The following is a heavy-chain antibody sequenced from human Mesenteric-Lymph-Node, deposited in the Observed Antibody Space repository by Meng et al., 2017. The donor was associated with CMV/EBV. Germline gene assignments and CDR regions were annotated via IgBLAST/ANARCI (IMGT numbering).Heavy chain of an antibody. J-gene: IGHJ4*02. V-gene: IGHV4-34*01. D-gene: IGHD4-23*01. CDR3: ARHQRWLKSEGGFNY. CDR1: GGSFSGYY. Sequence: VQLSQWGAGLLKPSETLALTCAVYGGSFSGYYWSWIRQPPWKGLEWIGEINHSGSTNYNPSLKSRVTISVDTSKNQFSLKLSSVTAADTAVYYCARHQRWLKSEGGFNYWGQGTLVTVSS. CDR2: INHSGST.